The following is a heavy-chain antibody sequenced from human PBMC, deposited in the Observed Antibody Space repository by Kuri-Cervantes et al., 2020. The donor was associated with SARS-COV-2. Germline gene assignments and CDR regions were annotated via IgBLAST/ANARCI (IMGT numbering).Heavy chain of an antibody. CDR2: FDPEDGET. CDR3: ATDLPYYDFWSGSPYDSAFDI. V-gene: IGHV1-24*01. D-gene: IGHD3-3*01. CDR1: GGTFSSYA. Sequence: ASVKVSCKASGGTFSSYAISWVRQAPGQGLEWMGGFDPEDGETIYAQKFQGRVTMTEDTSTDTAYMELSSLRSEDTAVYYCATDLPYYDFWSGSPYDSAFDIWGQGTMVTVSS. J-gene: IGHJ3*02.